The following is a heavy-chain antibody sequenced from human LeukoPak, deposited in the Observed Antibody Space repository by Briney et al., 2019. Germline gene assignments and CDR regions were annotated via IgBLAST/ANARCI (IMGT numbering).Heavy chain of an antibody. D-gene: IGHD3-10*01. CDR1: GYSFSSYW. J-gene: IGHJ5*02. CDR3: ASLGSGSYYREFDP. V-gene: IGHV5-51*07. Sequence: GESLKTSCKGSGYSFSSYWIAWVHQMPGKGLEWMGIIYPGDSDTRYSPSFQGQVTISADKSISTAYLQWSSLKASDTAMYYCASLGSGSYYREFDPWGQGTLVTVSS. CDR2: IYPGDSDT.